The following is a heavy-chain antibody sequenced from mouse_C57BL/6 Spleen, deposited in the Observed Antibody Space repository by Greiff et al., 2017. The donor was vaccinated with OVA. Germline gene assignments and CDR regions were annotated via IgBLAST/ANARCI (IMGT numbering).Heavy chain of an antibody. CDR3: ARDGSSPHWYFDV. CDR2: ISYDGSN. D-gene: IGHD1-1*01. J-gene: IGHJ1*03. CDR1: GYSITSGYY. Sequence: DVQLQESGPGLVKPSQSLSLTCSVTGYSITSGYYWNWIRQFPGNKLEWMGYISYDGSNNYNPSLKNRISITRDTSKNQFFLKLNSVTTEDTATYYCARDGSSPHWYFDVWGTGTTVTVSS. V-gene: IGHV3-6*01.